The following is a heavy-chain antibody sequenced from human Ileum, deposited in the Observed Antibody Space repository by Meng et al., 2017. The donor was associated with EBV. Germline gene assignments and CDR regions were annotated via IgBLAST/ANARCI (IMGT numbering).Heavy chain of an antibody. CDR1: GDSVSTNSAA. J-gene: IGHJ4*02. CDR3: ARGARLAPFDY. Sequence: QVQLQQSGPGLVQPSQTLSLTCAISGDSVSTNSAAWNWIRQPPSRGLEWLGRAYYRSKWYNEYAVSVKSRITINADTSKNQFSLQLNSVTPEDTAVYYCARGARLAPFDYWGQGTLVTVSS. V-gene: IGHV6-1*01. CDR2: AYYRSKWYN. D-gene: IGHD6-19*01.